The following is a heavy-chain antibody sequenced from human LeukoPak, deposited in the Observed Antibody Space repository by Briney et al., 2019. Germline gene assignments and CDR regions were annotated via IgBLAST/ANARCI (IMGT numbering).Heavy chain of an antibody. Sequence: SETLSLTCTVSGGSISSYYWSWIRQPPGKGLEWIGYIYYSGSTNYNPSLKSRVTISVDTSKNQFSLKLSSVTAADTAGYYCARGIYSGYDYGYWGQGTLVTVSS. CDR2: IYYSGST. CDR3: ARGIYSGYDYGY. V-gene: IGHV4-59*12. CDR1: GGSISSYY. J-gene: IGHJ4*02. D-gene: IGHD5-12*01.